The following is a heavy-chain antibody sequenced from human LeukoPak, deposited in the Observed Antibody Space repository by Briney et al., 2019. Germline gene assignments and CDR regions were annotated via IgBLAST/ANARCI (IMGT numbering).Heavy chain of an antibody. V-gene: IGHV3-7*03. Sequence: GGSLRLSCAASGFTFSGYWMSWVRQAPGKGLEWVASINHNGNVNYYVDSVKGRFTISRDNAKNSLYLQMSNLRAEDTAVYFCARGGGLDVWGQGATVTVSS. CDR3: ARGGGLDV. CDR2: INHNGNVN. D-gene: IGHD3-16*01. J-gene: IGHJ6*02. CDR1: GFTFSGYW.